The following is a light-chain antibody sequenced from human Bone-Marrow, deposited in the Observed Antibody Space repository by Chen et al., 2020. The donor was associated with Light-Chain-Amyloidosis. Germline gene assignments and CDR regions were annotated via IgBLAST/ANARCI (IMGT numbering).Light chain of an antibody. CDR3: QQYDTSPYT. CDR1: QSMSSTY. V-gene: IGKV3-20*01. CDR2: GAS. Sequence: EIVLTQSPGTLSVSPGDRATLSCRASQSMSSTYLVWYQQIPGQAPSLLIYGASRRATGIPDRFRGSGYGTDFILSITRLEPEDFEVYYCQQYDTSPYTFGQGTKLEI. J-gene: IGKJ2*01.